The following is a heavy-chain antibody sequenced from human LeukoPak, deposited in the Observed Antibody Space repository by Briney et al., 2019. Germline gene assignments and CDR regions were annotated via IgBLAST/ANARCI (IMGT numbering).Heavy chain of an antibody. D-gene: IGHD5-12*01. V-gene: IGHV3-66*01. J-gene: IGHJ4*02. CDR2: IYSGGST. CDR3: ARGPSGYHNT. Sequence: ETLSLTCTVSGGSISSSSYYWGWIRQPPGKGLEWVSLIYSGGSTYYADSVKGRLTISRDNSKNTLYLQMNSLRAEDTAVYYCARGPSGYHNTGGQGTLVTVSS. CDR1: GGSISSSSYY.